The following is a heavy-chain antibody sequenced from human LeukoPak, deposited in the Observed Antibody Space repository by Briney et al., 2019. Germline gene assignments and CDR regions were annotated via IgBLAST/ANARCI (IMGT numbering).Heavy chain of an antibody. Sequence: SETLSLTCTVSGGSISSYYWSWIRQPPGKGLEWIGYIYYSGSTNYNPSLKSRVTISVDTSKNQFSLKLSSVSAADTAVYYCATTTIRLGYWGQGTLVTVSS. V-gene: IGHV4-59*12. CDR3: ATTTIRLGY. D-gene: IGHD1-26*01. CDR1: GGSISSYY. CDR2: IYYSGST. J-gene: IGHJ4*02.